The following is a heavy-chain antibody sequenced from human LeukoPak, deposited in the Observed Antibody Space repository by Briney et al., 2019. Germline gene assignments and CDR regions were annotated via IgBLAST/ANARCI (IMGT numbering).Heavy chain of an antibody. D-gene: IGHD4-17*01. V-gene: IGHV3-7*01. Sequence: QSGGSLRLSCAASGFTFSAYWMTWVRQAPGRGLEWVANIRDDGSEEYYGDSVRGRFTISRDNSKNTLYLQMNSLRAEDTAVYYCAKLETVTTGAPFDYWGQGTLVTVSS. CDR3: AKLETVTTGAPFDY. CDR2: IRDDGSEE. CDR1: GFTFSAYW. J-gene: IGHJ4*02.